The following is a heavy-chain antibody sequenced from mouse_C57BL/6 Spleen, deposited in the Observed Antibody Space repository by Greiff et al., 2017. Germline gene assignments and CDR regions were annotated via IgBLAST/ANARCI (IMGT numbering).Heavy chain of an antibody. CDR3: ARDKGLGPFAY. D-gene: IGHD3-1*01. Sequence: EVKLVESGGGLVKPGGSLKLSCAASGFTFSSYAMSWVRQTPEKRLEWVATISDGGSYTYYPDNVKGRFTISRDNAKNNLYLQMSHLKSEDTAMYYCARDKGLGPFAYWGQGTLVTVSA. V-gene: IGHV5-4*01. J-gene: IGHJ3*01. CDR2: ISDGGSYT. CDR1: GFTFSSYA.